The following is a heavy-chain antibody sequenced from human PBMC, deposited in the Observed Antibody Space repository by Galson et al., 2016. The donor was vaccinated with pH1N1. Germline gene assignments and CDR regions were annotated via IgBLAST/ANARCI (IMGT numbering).Heavy chain of an antibody. CDR2: VYYSGST. Sequence: TLSLTCSVSGASMSTYYWNWIRQPPGKGLEWIGDVYYSGSTNYNPSLKNRVALSLDMSKNQLSLRLRSVTAADTAIYFCATWGLATGGLDYWGRGTLVTVSS. D-gene: IGHD7-27*01. J-gene: IGHJ4*02. CDR3: ATWGLATGGLDY. V-gene: IGHV4-59*01. CDR1: GASMSTYY.